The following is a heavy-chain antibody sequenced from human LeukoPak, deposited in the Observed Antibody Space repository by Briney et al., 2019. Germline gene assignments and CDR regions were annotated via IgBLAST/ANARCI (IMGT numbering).Heavy chain of an antibody. D-gene: IGHD5-18*01. Sequence: GGSLRLSCAASGFTFSSYGMHWVRQAPGKGLEWVAVISYDGSNKYYADSVKGRFTISRDNSKNTLYLQMNSLRAEDTAVYYCAKGAGGYSYGPGALDIWGQGTMVTVSS. J-gene: IGHJ3*02. CDR1: GFTFSSYG. CDR3: AKGAGGYSYGPGALDI. CDR2: ISYDGSNK. V-gene: IGHV3-30*18.